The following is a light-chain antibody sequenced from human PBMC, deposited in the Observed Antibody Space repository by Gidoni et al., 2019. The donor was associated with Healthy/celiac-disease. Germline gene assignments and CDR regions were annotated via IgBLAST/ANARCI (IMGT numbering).Light chain of an antibody. Sequence: ELVLTQSQGTLSLSPGERATLSCSARQLVSSSYLAWYQPKPGQAPRLLIYGASSRATGIPDRFSGSGSGTDFTLTISRLEPEDLAVYYCQQYGSSPWTFGQGTKVEIK. CDR2: GAS. CDR3: QQYGSSPWT. V-gene: IGKV3-20*01. CDR1: QLVSSSY. J-gene: IGKJ1*01.